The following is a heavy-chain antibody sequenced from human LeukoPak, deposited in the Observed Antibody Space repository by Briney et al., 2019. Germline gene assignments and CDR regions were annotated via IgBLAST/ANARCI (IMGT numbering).Heavy chain of an antibody. J-gene: IGHJ4*02. Sequence: GRSLRLSCAASGFTFSSYGMHWVRQAPGKGLERVAVIWYDGNNKYYADSVEGRFTISRDNSKNTLYLQMNSLRAEDTAVYYCARSTSSEYDIYHFDYWGQGTLVTVSS. D-gene: IGHD3-9*01. CDR2: IWYDGNNK. CDR1: GFTFSSYG. V-gene: IGHV3-33*01. CDR3: ARSTSSEYDIYHFDY.